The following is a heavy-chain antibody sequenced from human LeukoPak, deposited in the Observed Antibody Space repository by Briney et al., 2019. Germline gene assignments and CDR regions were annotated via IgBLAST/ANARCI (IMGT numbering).Heavy chain of an antibody. CDR2: INPNSGGT. J-gene: IGHJ2*01. D-gene: IGHD2-21*02. CDR1: GYTFTGNY. Sequence: ASVKVSCKASGYTFTGNYMHWVRQAPGQGLEWMGWINPNSGGTNYAQKFQGRVTMTRDTSISTAYMELSSLRSEDTAVYYCARVSRVVVTASWYFDLRGRGTLVTVSS. V-gene: IGHV1-2*02. CDR3: ARVSRVVVTASWYFDL.